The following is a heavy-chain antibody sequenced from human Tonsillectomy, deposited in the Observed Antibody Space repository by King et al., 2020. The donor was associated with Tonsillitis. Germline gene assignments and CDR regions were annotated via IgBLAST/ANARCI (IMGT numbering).Heavy chain of an antibody. J-gene: IGHJ6*02. CDR3: AKESLGSDYYYGMDV. D-gene: IGHD7-27*01. CDR2: ISYDGSNK. Sequence: VQLVQSGGGVVQPGRSLRLSCAASGFTFSSYGMHWVRQAPGKGLEWVAVISYDGSNKYYADSVKGRFTISRDNSKNTLYLQMNSLRAEDTAVYYCAKESLGSDYYYGMDVWGQGTTVTVSS. V-gene: IGHV3-30*18. CDR1: GFTFSSYG.